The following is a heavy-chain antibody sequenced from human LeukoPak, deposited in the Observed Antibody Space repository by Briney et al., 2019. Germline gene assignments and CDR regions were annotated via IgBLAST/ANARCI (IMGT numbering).Heavy chain of an antibody. J-gene: IGHJ6*02. Sequence: GGSLRLSCAASGFALSSHWMTWVRQVPGRGPEWVANANRDGSETYYLDSVKGRFTISKDNAKNSLYLQMNSLRAEDTALYHCARNNGMDVWGQGTTVIVSS. V-gene: IGHV3-7*03. CDR1: GFALSSHW. CDR3: ARNNGMDV. CDR2: ANRDGSET.